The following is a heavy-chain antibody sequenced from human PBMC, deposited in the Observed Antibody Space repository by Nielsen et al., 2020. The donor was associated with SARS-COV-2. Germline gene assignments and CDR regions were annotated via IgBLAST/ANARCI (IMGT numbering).Heavy chain of an antibody. Sequence: GGSLRLSCAASGFTFSSYSMNWVRQAPGKGLEWASSISSSSSYIYYADSVKGRFTISRDNAKNSLYLQMNSLRAEDTAVYYCARAGYSSSSVDYYYYMDVWGKGTTVTVSS. D-gene: IGHD6-6*01. CDR3: ARAGYSSSSVDYYYYMDV. V-gene: IGHV3-21*01. J-gene: IGHJ6*03. CDR1: GFTFSSYS. CDR2: ISSSSSYI.